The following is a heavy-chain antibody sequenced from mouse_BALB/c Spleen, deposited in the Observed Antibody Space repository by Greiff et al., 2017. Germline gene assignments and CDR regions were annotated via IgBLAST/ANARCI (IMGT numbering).Heavy chain of an antibody. CDR2: ISSGSSTI. J-gene: IGHJ3*01. Sequence: EVQVVESGGGLVQPGGSRKLSCAASGFTFSSFGMHWVRQAPEKGLEWVAYISSGSSTIYYADTVKGRFTISRDNPKNTLFLQMTSLRSEDTAMYYCARYYRYSAWFAYWGQGTLVTVSA. CDR3: ARYYRYSAWFAY. V-gene: IGHV5-17*02. CDR1: GFTFSSFG. D-gene: IGHD2-14*01.